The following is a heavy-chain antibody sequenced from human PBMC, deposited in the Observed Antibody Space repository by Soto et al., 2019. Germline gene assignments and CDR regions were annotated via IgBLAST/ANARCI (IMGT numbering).Heavy chain of an antibody. Sequence: GGSLRLSCAASGFTFTSYSVNWVRQAPGKGLEWVSVISGSGVSTYYADSVRGRFTISRDNSRSALYLQMNSLRAEDTAVYYCAKDTAPYGYYFDQWGQGTMVTVSS. D-gene: IGHD3-10*01. J-gene: IGHJ4*02. V-gene: IGHV3-23*01. CDR1: GFTFTSYS. CDR2: ISGSGVST. CDR3: AKDTAPYGYYFDQ.